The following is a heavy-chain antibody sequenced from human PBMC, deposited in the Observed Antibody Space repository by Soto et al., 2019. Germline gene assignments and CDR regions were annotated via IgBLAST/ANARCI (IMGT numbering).Heavy chain of an antibody. V-gene: IGHV3-11*06. CDR2: ISSSSSYT. CDR3: ARGYYDSSGSSYFQH. CDR1: GFTFSDYY. D-gene: IGHD3-22*01. J-gene: IGHJ1*01. Sequence: QVQLVESGGGLVKPGGSLRLSCAASGFTFSDYYMSWIRQAPGRGLEWVSYISSSSSYTNYADSVKGRFTISRDNAKNSLYLQMNSLRAEDTAVYYCARGYYDSSGSSYFQHWGQGTLVTVSS.